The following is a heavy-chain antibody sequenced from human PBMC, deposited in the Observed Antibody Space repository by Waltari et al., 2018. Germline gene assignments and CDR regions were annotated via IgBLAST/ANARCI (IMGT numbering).Heavy chain of an antibody. CDR3: AKWGIAAAGTGFDY. CDR2: IRYDGSNK. J-gene: IGHJ4*02. Sequence: QVQLVESGGGVVQPGGSLRLSCAASGFTFSSYGMHWVRQAPGKGLEWVAFIRYDGSNKYYADSVKGRFTISRDNSKNTLYLQMNSLRAEDTAVYYCAKWGIAAAGTGFDYWGQGTLVTVSS. D-gene: IGHD6-13*01. CDR1: GFTFSSYG. V-gene: IGHV3-30*02.